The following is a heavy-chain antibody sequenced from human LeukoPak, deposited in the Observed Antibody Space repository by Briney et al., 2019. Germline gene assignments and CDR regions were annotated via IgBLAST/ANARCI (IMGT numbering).Heavy chain of an antibody. J-gene: IGHJ4*02. D-gene: IGHD3-22*01. CDR2: ISGSGGST. CDR3: AAPNSSGY. Sequence: AGGTLRLSCAVSGFTFSNYGMSWVRQAPGKGLEWVSAISGSGGSTYYADSVKGRFTISRDNSKNTLYLQMNSLRAEDTAVYYCAAPNSSGYWGQGTPVTVSS. V-gene: IGHV3-23*01. CDR1: GFTFSNYG.